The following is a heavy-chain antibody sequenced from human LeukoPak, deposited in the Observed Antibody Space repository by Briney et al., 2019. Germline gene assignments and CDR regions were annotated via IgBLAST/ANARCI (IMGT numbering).Heavy chain of an antibody. J-gene: IGHJ4*02. CDR1: RFTFSSFA. V-gene: IGHV3-23*01. Sequence: GGSLRLSCAASRFTFSSFAMSGVRQAPGGGLDWGSAISGSGGGTYYADCVKGRFTISRDNSKNTLYLQMNSLRAEDTAVYYCAKDGGSGSYRNLFDYWGQGTLVTVSS. D-gene: IGHD3-10*01. CDR3: AKDGGSGSYRNLFDY. CDR2: ISGSGGGT.